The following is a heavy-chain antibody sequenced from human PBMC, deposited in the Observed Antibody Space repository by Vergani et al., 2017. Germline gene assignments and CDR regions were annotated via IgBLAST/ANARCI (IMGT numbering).Heavy chain of an antibody. D-gene: IGHD3-3*01. Sequence: VQLVESGGNVVQSGTSLRLSCAASGFTFSSYATSWVRQAPGKGLEWVSAISGSGGSTYYADSVKGRFTISRDNSKNTLYLQMNSLRAEDTAVYYCAKSYDFWSGYYTDYWGQGTLVTVSS. CDR1: GFTFSSYA. CDR3: AKSYDFWSGYYTDY. CDR2: ISGSGGST. V-gene: IGHV3-23*04. J-gene: IGHJ4*02.